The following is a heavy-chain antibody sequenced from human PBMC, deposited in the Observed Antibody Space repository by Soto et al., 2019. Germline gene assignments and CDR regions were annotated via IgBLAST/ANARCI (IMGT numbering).Heavy chain of an antibody. CDR2: IYHTGTT. CDR1: GGSINSGGYS. V-gene: IGHV4-30-2*01. Sequence: SETLSLTCTVSGGSINSGGYSWTWIRQPPGKGMEWIGFIYHTGTTYYNPSLKSRVTISVDRSKNQFSLKLNSVTAADTAVYYFCRGVNYYDSSGSSWFDPWGQGALVTVS. D-gene: IGHD3-22*01. CDR3: CRGVNYYDSSGSSWFDP. J-gene: IGHJ5*02.